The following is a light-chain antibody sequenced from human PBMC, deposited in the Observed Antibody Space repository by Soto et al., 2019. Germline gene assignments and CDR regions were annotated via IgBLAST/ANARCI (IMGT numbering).Light chain of an antibody. Sequence: QSALTQPPSVSGAPGHRVTISCTGSSSNIGAGYDVHWYLQLPGTAPKLIIYGNTNRPSGAPDRFSGSKSGSSASLAITGLQAEDEADYYCQSHDSSLHASVFGTGTKVTVL. CDR3: QSHDSSLHASV. J-gene: IGLJ1*01. CDR1: SSNIGAGYD. V-gene: IGLV1-40*01. CDR2: GNT.